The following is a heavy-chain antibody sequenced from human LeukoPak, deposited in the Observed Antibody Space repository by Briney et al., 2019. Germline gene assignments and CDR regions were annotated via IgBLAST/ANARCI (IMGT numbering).Heavy chain of an antibody. Sequence: GGALRLSCAASGFTFSSYAMSWVRHAPGKGLEWVSAISGSGGSTYYADSVKGRFPISRDNSKNTLYLQMNSLRAEDTAVYYCAKASYYDSSGYYPFDYWGQGTLVTVSS. V-gene: IGHV3-23*01. CDR3: AKASYYDSSGYYPFDY. CDR1: GFTFSSYA. J-gene: IGHJ4*02. CDR2: ISGSGGST. D-gene: IGHD3-22*01.